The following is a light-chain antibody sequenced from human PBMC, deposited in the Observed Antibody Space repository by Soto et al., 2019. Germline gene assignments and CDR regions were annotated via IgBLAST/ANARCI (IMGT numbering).Light chain of an antibody. Sequence: DIVLSQSPGTLSFSPGERATLYCRASQSVSSNHLAWYQQKPGQAPRLLIYGTSTRATGIPARFSGSGSGTEFTLTISSLQSEDFALYYCQHYDNWPPWTFGQGTKVDI. J-gene: IGKJ1*01. CDR3: QHYDNWPPWT. V-gene: IGKV3-15*01. CDR1: QSVSSN. CDR2: GTS.